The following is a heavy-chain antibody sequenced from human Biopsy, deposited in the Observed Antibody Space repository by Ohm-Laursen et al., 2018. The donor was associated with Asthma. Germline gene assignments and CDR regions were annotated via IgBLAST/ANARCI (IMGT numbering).Heavy chain of an antibody. J-gene: IGHJ4*02. CDR2: IFPGDSDT. CDR1: GYIFTSYW. Sequence: ESLRISCKASGYIFTSYWIGWVRQMPGKGLEWMGIIFPGDSDTIYSPSFQGQVTISAGKSISTAYLQWSSLKASDTAIYYCARLAYGSGSFFDFWGQGTLVTVAS. V-gene: IGHV5-51*01. D-gene: IGHD3-10*01. CDR3: ARLAYGSGSFFDF.